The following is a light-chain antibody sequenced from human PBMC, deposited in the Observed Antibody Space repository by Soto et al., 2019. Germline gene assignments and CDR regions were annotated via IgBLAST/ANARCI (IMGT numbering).Light chain of an antibody. Sequence: QSVLTQPRSVSGSPGQSVTISCTGTSSDVGGYNYVSWYQQHPGKAPKLMIYDVSKRPSGVPDRFSGSKSGNTAFLTISGLQAEDEADYYCCSYAGSYTFTYVFGTGTKLTVL. CDR3: CSYAGSYTFTYV. CDR2: DVS. J-gene: IGLJ1*01. V-gene: IGLV2-11*01. CDR1: SSDVGGYNY.